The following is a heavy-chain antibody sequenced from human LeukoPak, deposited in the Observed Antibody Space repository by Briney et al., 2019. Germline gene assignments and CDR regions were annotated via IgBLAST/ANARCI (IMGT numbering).Heavy chain of an antibody. CDR2: IKQDGSER. Sequence: GGSLRLSCAASGFTFGGSWMNWVRQAPGEGLEWVANIKQDGSERYYVDSVKGRFTISRDNAKNTLYLQMDSLRAEDTAVYYCTRASTTDDYWGQGTLVTVSS. V-gene: IGHV3-7*04. CDR1: GFTFGGSW. D-gene: IGHD2/OR15-2a*01. J-gene: IGHJ4*02. CDR3: TRASTTDDY.